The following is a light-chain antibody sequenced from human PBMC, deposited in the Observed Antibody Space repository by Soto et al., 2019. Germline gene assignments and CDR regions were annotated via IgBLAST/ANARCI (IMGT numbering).Light chain of an antibody. Sequence: QSALTRPRSVSGSPGQSVTISCTGTSSDVGGYNYVSGYQQHPGKAPKVMIYDVSRRPSGVPDRFSGSKSGNTASLTISGLQAEDEADYYCCSYAVSNTFWVFGGGTKLTVL. CDR2: DVS. CDR3: CSYAVSNTFWV. CDR1: SSDVGGYNY. J-gene: IGLJ3*02. V-gene: IGLV2-11*01.